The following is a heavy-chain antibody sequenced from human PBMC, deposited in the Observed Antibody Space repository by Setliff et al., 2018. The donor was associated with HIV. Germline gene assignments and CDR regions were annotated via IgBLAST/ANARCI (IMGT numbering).Heavy chain of an antibody. CDR3: ARESRVRDLVVVVDARENYYYCMDV. V-gene: IGHV4-38-2*02. D-gene: IGHD2-8*02. CDR2: IYHSGST. Sequence: SETLSLTCAVSAYSISSGYYWGWIRQPPGKGLEWIGSIYHSGSTYYNPSLKSRVTISVDTSKNQLSSKLSSVTAADTAVYYCARESRVRDLVVVVDARENYYYCMDVWGKGTTVTVSS. CDR1: AYSISSGYY. J-gene: IGHJ6*03.